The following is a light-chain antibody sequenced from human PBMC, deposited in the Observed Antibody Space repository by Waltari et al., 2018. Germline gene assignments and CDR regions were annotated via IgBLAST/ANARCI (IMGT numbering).Light chain of an antibody. J-gene: IGLJ1*01. Sequence: QSALTQPASVSGSPGQSITISCTGTNSNVGSYNLFSWYQQHPGKAPKLMIYEDNKRPSGVSNRLSGSKSGNTASLTISGLQAEDEADYYCCSFAGSSTYVFGTGTKVTVL. V-gene: IGLV2-23*01. CDR2: EDN. CDR3: CSFAGSSTYV. CDR1: NSNVGSYNL.